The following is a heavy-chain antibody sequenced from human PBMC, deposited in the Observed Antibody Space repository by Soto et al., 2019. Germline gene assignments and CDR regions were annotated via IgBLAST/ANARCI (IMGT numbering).Heavy chain of an antibody. D-gene: IGHD2-21*01. J-gene: IGHJ4*02. CDR3: TTGTVCSGDCYSAVFDY. CDR1: GFTHAW. V-gene: IGHV3-15*01. CDR2: IKSNCDGGAT. Sequence: EVQLVESGGGLVKPGASLRLSCAASGFTHAWMSWVRQAPGKGLEWVGRIKSNCDGGATDYAAPVRGRFTISRDDSKNTVYLQMNGLRTEDTAVYYCTTGTVCSGDCYSAVFDYWGQGTLVTVSS.